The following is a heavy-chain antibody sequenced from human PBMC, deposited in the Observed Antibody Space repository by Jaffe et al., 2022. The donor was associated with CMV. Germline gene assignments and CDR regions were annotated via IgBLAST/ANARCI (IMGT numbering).Heavy chain of an antibody. Sequence: EVQLVQSGAEVKKPGESLRISCKGSGYSFTSYWISWVRQMPGKGLEWMGRIDPSDSYTNYSPSFQGHVTISADKSISTAYLQWSSLKASDTAMYYCARLGGDCSSTSCLYYYYYYMDVWGKGTTVTVSS. V-gene: IGHV5-10-1*03. D-gene: IGHD2-2*01. CDR3: ARLGGDCSSTSCLYYYYYYMDV. CDR1: GYSFTSYW. J-gene: IGHJ6*03. CDR2: IDPSDSYT.